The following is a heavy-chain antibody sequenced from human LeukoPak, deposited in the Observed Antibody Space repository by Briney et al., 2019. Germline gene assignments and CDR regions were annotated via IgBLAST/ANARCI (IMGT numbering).Heavy chain of an antibody. V-gene: IGHV3-23*01. Sequence: GGSLRLSCAASGFTFSSYEMNWARQAPGKGLEWVSAISGSGGSTYYADSVKGRFTISRDNSKNTLYLQMNSLRAEDTAVYYCAKGELFLAPTNFDYWGQGTLVTVSS. D-gene: IGHD1-26*01. J-gene: IGHJ4*02. CDR1: GFTFSSYE. CDR3: AKGELFLAPTNFDY. CDR2: ISGSGGST.